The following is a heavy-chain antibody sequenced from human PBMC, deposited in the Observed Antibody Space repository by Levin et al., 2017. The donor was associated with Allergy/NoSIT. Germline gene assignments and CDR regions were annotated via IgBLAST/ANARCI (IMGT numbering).Heavy chain of an antibody. J-gene: IGHJ3*02. D-gene: IGHD4-17*01. Sequence: GGSLRLSCAASGFTFSSYAMNWVRQAPGKGLEWVSTISGSGGSTYYADSVKGRFTISRDNSKNTLYLQMNSLRAEDTAVYYCAKVHYGDYDAFDIWGQGTMVTVSS. CDR1: GFTFSSYA. CDR3: AKVHYGDYDAFDI. CDR2: ISGSGGST. V-gene: IGHV3-23*01.